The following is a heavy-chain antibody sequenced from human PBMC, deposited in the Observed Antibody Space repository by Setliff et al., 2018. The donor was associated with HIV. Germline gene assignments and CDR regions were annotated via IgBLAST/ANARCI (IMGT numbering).Heavy chain of an antibody. V-gene: IGHV4-34*01. CDR3: ARVETTVTSRLDY. CDR2: VYHSGST. J-gene: IGHJ4*02. Sequence: SETLSLTCAVYGGAFSGYYWTWIRQSPGKGLEWIGSVYHSGSTYYNPSLKGRVTTSIDTSKNQFSLRLTSVTAADTAVYFCARVETTVTSRLDYWGQGTLVTVSS. CDR1: GGAFSGYY. D-gene: IGHD4-17*01.